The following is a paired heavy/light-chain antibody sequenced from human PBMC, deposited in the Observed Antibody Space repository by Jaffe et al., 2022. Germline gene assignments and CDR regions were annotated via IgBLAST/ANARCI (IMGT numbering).Light chain of an antibody. CDR3: CSYAGSSTYVV. V-gene: IGLV2-23*01. CDR1: SSDVGSYNL. J-gene: IGLJ2*01. CDR2: EGS. Sequence: QSALTQPASVSGSPGQSITISCTGTSSDVGSYNLVSWYQQHPGKAPKLMIYEGSKRPSGVSNRFSGSKSGNTASLTISGLQAEDEADYYCCSYAGSSTYVVFGGGTKLTVL.
Heavy chain of an antibody. Sequence: EVQLLESGGGLVQPGGSLRLSCAASGFTFSSYAMSWVRQAPGKGLEWVSAISGSGGSTYYADSVKGRFTISRDNSKNTLYLQMNSLRAEDTAVYYCAKDHRYSSGWYEGWDAFDIWGQGTMVTVSS. CDR1: GFTFSSYA. D-gene: IGHD6-19*01. J-gene: IGHJ3*02. V-gene: IGHV3-23*01. CDR2: ISGSGGST. CDR3: AKDHRYSSGWYEGWDAFDI.